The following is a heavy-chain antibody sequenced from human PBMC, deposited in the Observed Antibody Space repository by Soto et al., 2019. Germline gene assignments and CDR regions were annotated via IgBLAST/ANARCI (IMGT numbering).Heavy chain of an antibody. D-gene: IGHD2-2*02. V-gene: IGHV5-51*01. CDR1: EYSFTNYW. J-gene: IGHJ6*02. Sequence: LKISWKGSEYSFTNYWIGWVRQTPGKGLEWMGTVYPSDSDTRYSPSFRGQVTISADKSITTAYLQWSSLKASDTAIYYCARSTSPLYSMDVWGQGTTVTVSS. CDR2: VYPSDSDT. CDR3: ARSTSPLYSMDV.